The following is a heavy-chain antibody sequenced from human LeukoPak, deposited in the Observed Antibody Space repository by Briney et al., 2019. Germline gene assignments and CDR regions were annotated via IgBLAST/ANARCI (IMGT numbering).Heavy chain of an antibody. D-gene: IGHD3-9*01. J-gene: IGHJ4*02. Sequence: PSQTLSLTCAVSGGSISSGGYSWSWIRQPPGKGLEWIGYIYHSGSTYYSPSLKSRVTISVDRSKNQFSLKLSSVTAADTAVYYCASAKAGYYDILTGYYIWGQGTLVTVSS. CDR2: IYHSGST. CDR1: GGSISSGGYS. CDR3: ASAKAGYYDILTGYYI. V-gene: IGHV4-30-2*01.